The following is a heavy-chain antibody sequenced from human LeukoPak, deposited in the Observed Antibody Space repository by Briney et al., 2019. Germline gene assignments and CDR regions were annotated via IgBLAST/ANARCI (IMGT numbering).Heavy chain of an antibody. D-gene: IGHD3-10*01. CDR1: GYTFTSYG. Sequence: GASVKVSCKASGYTFTSYGISWVRQAPGQGLEWMGWISAYNGNTNYAQKLQGRVTMTTDTSTSTAYMELRSLRSDDTAVYYCARALRMVRDLTPSGYWGQGTLVTVS. J-gene: IGHJ4*02. CDR2: ISAYNGNT. V-gene: IGHV1-18*01. CDR3: ARALRMVRDLTPSGY.